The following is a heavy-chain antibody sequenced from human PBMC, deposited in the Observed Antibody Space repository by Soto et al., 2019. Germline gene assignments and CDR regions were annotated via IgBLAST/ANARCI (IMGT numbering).Heavy chain of an antibody. Sequence: SVKVSCKASGGTFSSYAISWVRQAPGQGLEWMGGIIPIFSTANYAQKFQGRVTITADESTSTAYMELSSLRSEDTAVYYCATGLDRVIGYFNYWGQGTLVTVSS. CDR2: IIPIFSTA. J-gene: IGHJ4*02. CDR3: ATGLDRVIGYFNY. V-gene: IGHV1-69*13. CDR1: GGTFSSYA. D-gene: IGHD3-22*01.